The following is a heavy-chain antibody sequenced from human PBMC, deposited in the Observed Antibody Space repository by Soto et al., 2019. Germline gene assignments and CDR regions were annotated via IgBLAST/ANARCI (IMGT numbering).Heavy chain of an antibody. CDR3: ARHQGYSDYDFYY. CDR2: IYPGDSDT. V-gene: IGHV5-51*01. J-gene: IGHJ4*02. CDR1: GYSFNSYW. Sequence: GESLKISCKGSGYSFNSYWIGWVRQMPGKGLEWMGIIYPGDSDTRYSPSFQGQVTISADKSIRTAHLKRSSPKAPGTAMYYCARHQGYSDYDFYYWGQGTLVTVSS. D-gene: IGHD5-12*01.